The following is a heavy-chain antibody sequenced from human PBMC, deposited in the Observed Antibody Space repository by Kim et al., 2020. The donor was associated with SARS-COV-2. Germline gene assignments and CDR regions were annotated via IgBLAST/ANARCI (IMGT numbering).Heavy chain of an antibody. CDR2: INTNTGNP. V-gene: IGHV7-4-1*02. Sequence: ASVKVSCKASGYTFTSYAMNWVRQAPGQGLEWMGWINTNTGNPTYAQGFTGRFVFSLDTSVSTAYLQISSLKAEDTAVYYCARAWPNSSGWQRVLSWAYYYGMDVWGQGTTVTVSS. D-gene: IGHD6-19*01. J-gene: IGHJ6*02. CDR1: GYTFTSYA. CDR3: ARAWPNSSGWQRVLSWAYYYGMDV.